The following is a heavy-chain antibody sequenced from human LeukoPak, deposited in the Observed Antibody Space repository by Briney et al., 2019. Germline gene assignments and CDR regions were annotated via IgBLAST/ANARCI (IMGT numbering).Heavy chain of an antibody. CDR3: ANGQSYYYDSSGYYY. CDR2: ISGSGGNT. Sequence: KSGGSLRLSCAASGFTFHTYAMTWVRQAPGKGLEWVSAISGSGGNTYYTDSVKGRFTISRDASKNTLYLQMNSLRAEDTAVYYCANGQSYYYDSSGYYYGGQGTLVTVSS. V-gene: IGHV3-23*01. J-gene: IGHJ4*02. CDR1: GFTFHTYA. D-gene: IGHD3-22*01.